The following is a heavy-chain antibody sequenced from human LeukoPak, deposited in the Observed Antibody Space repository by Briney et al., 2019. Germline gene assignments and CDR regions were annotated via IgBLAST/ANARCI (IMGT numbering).Heavy chain of an antibody. D-gene: IGHD6-19*01. J-gene: IGHJ5*02. V-gene: IGHV6-1*01. CDR3: ARSHTVVGTTGGWLDP. CDR2: TYYRSMWYN. Sequence: SQTLSLTCAISGDSVSSNSAAWNWIRQSPSRGLEWLGRTYYRSMWYNDYAVSVKSRITINPDTSKNQFSLQLNSVTPEDTAVYYGARSHTVVGTTGGWLDPWGQGTLVTVSS. CDR1: GDSVSSNSAA.